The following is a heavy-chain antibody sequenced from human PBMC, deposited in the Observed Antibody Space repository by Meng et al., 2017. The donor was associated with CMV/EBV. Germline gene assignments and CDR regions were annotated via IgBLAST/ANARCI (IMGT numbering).Heavy chain of an antibody. V-gene: IGHV3-21*01. D-gene: IGHD2-2*01. Sequence: GESLKISCAASGFTFSSYSMNWVRQAPGKGLEWVSSISSSSSYIYYADSVKGRFTLSRDNGKNSLYLQMNSLRAEDTAVYYCARDVGIVVVPAALDPWGQGTLVTVSS. J-gene: IGHJ5*02. CDR2: ISSSSSYI. CDR3: ARDVGIVVVPAALDP. CDR1: GFTFSSYS.